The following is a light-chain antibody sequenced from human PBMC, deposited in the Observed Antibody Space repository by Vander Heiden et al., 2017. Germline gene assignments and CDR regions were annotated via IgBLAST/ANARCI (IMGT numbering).Light chain of an antibody. V-gene: IGKV4-1*01. Sequence: DIVMTQSPDSLAVSLGERATINCKSSQSVLYSSNNKNYLAWYQQKPGQPPKLLIYWASTRESGVPDRFRGSGSGTDFTLTISSLQAEDVAVYYCQQYDSTPQTFGGGTKVEIK. CDR3: QQYDSTPQT. CDR1: QSVLYSSNNKNY. J-gene: IGKJ4*01. CDR2: WAS.